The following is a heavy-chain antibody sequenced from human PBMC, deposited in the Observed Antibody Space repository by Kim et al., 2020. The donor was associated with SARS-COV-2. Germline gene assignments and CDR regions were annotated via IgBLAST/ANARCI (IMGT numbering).Heavy chain of an antibody. Sequence: GGSLRLSCAASGLSFDGSAMNWVRQAPGKGLEWLAGISSDGRNKDYADSVKGRFTISRDNSKRTLYVQMNSLRVEDTGVYYCARGKYRESLRLSAYLNCMDVGGQGTTLTVPS. CDR1: GLSFDGSA. J-gene: IGHJ6*02. V-gene: IGHV3-30-3*01. CDR2: ISSDGRNK. D-gene: IGHD2-2*01. CDR3: ARGKYRESLRLSAYLNCMDV.